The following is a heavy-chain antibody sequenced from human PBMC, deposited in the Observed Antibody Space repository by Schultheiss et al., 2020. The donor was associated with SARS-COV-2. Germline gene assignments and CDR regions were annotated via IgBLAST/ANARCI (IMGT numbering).Heavy chain of an antibody. V-gene: IGHV3-23*01. J-gene: IGHJ4*02. D-gene: IGHD3-10*01. CDR3: AKYGYYYYGSGSYFDY. CDR2: ISGSGGST. CDR1: GFTFSSYA. Sequence: GGSLRLSCAASGFTFSSYAMSWVRQAPGKGLEWVSAISGSGGSTYYADSVKGRFTISRDNSKNTLYLQMNSLRAEDTAVYYCAKYGYYYYGSGSYFDYWGQGTLVTVSS.